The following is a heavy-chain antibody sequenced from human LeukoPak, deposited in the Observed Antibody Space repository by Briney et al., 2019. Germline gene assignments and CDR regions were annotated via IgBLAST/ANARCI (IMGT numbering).Heavy chain of an antibody. Sequence: GESLKISCKGSGYIFTNSWIAWVRQMPEKGLECMGIIYPGDSDTRYSPSFQGQVTISADKSISTAYLQWSSLKTSDTAMYCCARAVRYCTNGECYPDYWGQGTLVTVSS. CDR1: GYIFTNSW. D-gene: IGHD2-8*01. CDR2: IYPGDSDT. CDR3: ARAVRYCTNGECYPDY. J-gene: IGHJ4*02. V-gene: IGHV5-51*01.